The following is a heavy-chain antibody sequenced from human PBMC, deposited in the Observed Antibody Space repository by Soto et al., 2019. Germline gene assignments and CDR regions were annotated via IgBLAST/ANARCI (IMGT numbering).Heavy chain of an antibody. CDR1: GFTFSSYA. J-gene: IGHJ5*02. D-gene: IGHD6-19*01. CDR3: AKGWLGRLKVPGGWFDP. Sequence: GGSLRLSCAASGFTFSSYAMSWVRQAPGKGLEWVSAISGSGGSTYYADSVKGRFTISRDNSKNTLYLQMNSLRAEDTAVYYCAKGWLGRLKVPGGWFDPWGQGTPVTVSS. V-gene: IGHV3-23*01. CDR2: ISGSGGST.